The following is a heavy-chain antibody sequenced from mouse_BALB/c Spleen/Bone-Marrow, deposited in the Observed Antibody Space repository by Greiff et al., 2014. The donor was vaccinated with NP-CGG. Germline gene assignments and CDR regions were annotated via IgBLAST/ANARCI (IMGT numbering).Heavy chain of an antibody. CDR1: GFSLTSYG. V-gene: IGHV2-9*02. CDR3: ARVYLWYFDV. CDR2: IWAGGST. J-gene: IGHJ1*01. Sequence: QVQLKESGPGLVAPSQSLSITSTVSGFSLTSYGVHWVRQPPGKGLEWLGVIWAGGSTNYNSALMSRLSISKDNSKSQVFLKMNSLQTDDTAMYYCARVYLWYFDVWGAGTTATVSS. D-gene: IGHD2-3*01.